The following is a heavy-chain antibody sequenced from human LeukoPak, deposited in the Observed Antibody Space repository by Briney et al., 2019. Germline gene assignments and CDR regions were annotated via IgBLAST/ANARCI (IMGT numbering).Heavy chain of an antibody. CDR2: IYPGDSDT. J-gene: IGHJ3*02. V-gene: IGHV5-51*01. CDR1: GYSFTSYW. D-gene: IGHD1-26*01. CDR3: ARLSTYSGSPNDAFDI. Sequence: GESLKISCKGSGYSFTSYWIGWVRQMPGKGLEWMGIIYPGDSDTRYSPSFQGQVTISADKSISTAYLQWSSLKASDTAMYYCARLSTYSGSPNDAFDIWGQGTMVTVSS.